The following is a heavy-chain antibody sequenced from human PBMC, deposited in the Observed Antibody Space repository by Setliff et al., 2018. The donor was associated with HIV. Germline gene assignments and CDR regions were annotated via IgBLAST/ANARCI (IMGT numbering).Heavy chain of an antibody. CDR2: ISGYNGNT. J-gene: IGHJ4*02. CDR1: GYTFTSYG. Sequence: GASVKVSCKISGYTFTSYGISWVRQAPGQGLEWMGWISGYNGNTNFAQKLQGRVTMTTDTSTSTAYMELRSLRSDDTAVYYCARDRLNVYSSGWGVGYWGQGTLVTVSS. D-gene: IGHD6-25*01. V-gene: IGHV1-18*01. CDR3: ARDRLNVYSSGWGVGY.